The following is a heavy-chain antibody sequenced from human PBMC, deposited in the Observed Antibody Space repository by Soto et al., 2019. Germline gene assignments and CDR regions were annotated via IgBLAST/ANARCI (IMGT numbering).Heavy chain of an antibody. CDR3: AKDTSTVTTASYYNGMDV. Sequence: RASVKVSCQASGYTFVNYGINWVRQAPGQGLEWMGWISAYNGIAHYVEKFQDRVTMTTDTSTSTAYIELRSLRSDDTAVFYCAKDTSTVTTASYYNGMDVWGQGTTVTVSS. J-gene: IGHJ6*02. CDR2: ISAYNGIA. V-gene: IGHV1-18*01. CDR1: GYTFVNYG. D-gene: IGHD4-4*01.